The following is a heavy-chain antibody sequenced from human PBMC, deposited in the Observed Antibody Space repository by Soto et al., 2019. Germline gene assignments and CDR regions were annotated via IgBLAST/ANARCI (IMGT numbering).Heavy chain of an antibody. Sequence: GGSLRLSCAASGFTFSSYSMNWVRQAPGKGLEWVSYISSSSNTIYYADSVKGRFTISRDNAKNSLYLQMNSLRAEDTAVYYCARDIEAAGLIFDYWGQGTLVTVSS. CDR2: ISSSSNTI. CDR1: GFTFSSYS. CDR3: ARDIEAAGLIFDY. D-gene: IGHD6-13*01. J-gene: IGHJ4*02. V-gene: IGHV3-48*01.